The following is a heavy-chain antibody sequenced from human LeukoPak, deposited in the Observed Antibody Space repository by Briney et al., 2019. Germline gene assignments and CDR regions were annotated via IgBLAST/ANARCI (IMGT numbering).Heavy chain of an antibody. CDR2: ISSSSSTI. V-gene: IGHV3-48*02. Sequence: GGSLRLSCAASGFTFSSCSMSWVRQAPGKGLEWVSYISSSSSTIYYADSAKGRFTISRDNAKNSLYLQMNSLRDEDTAVYYCARDRLAARPGVDYWGQGTLVTVSS. CDR3: ARDRLAARPGVDY. CDR1: GFTFSSCS. D-gene: IGHD6-6*01. J-gene: IGHJ4*02.